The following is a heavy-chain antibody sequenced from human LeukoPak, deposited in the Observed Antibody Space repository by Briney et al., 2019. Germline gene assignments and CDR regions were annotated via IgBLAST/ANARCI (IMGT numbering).Heavy chain of an antibody. J-gene: IGHJ5*02. D-gene: IGHD3-22*01. CDR3: ARGAPFYYDSSGYSGWFDP. CDR1: GGSFSGYY. V-gene: IGHV4-59*01. Sequence: SETLSLTCAVYGGSFSGYYWSWIRQPPGKGLEWIGYIYYSGSTNYNPSLKSRVTISVDTSKNQFSLKLSSVTAADTAVYYCARGAPFYYDSSGYSGWFDPWGQGTPVTVSS. CDR2: IYYSGST.